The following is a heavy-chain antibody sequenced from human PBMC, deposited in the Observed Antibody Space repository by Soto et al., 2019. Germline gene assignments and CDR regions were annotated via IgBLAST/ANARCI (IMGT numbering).Heavy chain of an antibody. CDR2: IYYSGST. V-gene: IGHV4-59*01. Sequence: SETLSLTCTVSGGSISSYYWSWIRQPPGKGLEWIGYIYYSGSTNYNPSLKSRVTISVDTSKNQFSLKLSSVTAADTAVYYCGRFRYCSGGSCYDWFDPWGQGTLVTVSS. J-gene: IGHJ5*02. D-gene: IGHD2-15*01. CDR3: GRFRYCSGGSCYDWFDP. CDR1: GGSISSYY.